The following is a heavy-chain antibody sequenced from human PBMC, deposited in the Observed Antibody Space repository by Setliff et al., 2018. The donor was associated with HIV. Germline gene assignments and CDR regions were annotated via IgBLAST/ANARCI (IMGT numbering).Heavy chain of an antibody. V-gene: IGHV4-59*11. D-gene: IGHD4-17*01. CDR3: ASLTDYGGDSGSH. Sequence: SETLSLTCTVSGGSISSHYWTWLRQPPGKGLEWVGNIYQSYFSYYNPSLKSRVTISVDTSKNQFSLKLSSVTAADTAVYYCASLTDYGGDSGSHWGQGTLVTVS. J-gene: IGHJ4*02. CDR1: GGSISSHY. CDR2: IYQSYFS.